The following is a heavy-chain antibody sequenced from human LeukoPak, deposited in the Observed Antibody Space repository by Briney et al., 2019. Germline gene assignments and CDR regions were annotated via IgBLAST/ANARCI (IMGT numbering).Heavy chain of an antibody. D-gene: IGHD3-22*01. CDR3: ARYYFDSGGYYHLDY. J-gene: IGHJ4*02. V-gene: IGHV4-59*01. CDR1: GGSINNYY. CDR2: IYYSGST. Sequence: SETLSLTCTVSGGSINNYYWNWIRQPPGKGLEWIGYIYYSGSTNYNPSLKSRVTISVDRSRNQFSLKLNSVTAADTAVYYCARYYFDSGGYYHLDYWGQGTLVTVSS.